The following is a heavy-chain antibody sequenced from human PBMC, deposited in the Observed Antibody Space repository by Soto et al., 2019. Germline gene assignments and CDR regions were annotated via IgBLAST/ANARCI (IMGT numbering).Heavy chain of an antibody. CDR3: ARDSSPTYYYYYGMDV. J-gene: IGHJ6*02. CDR1: GFTFSSYG. D-gene: IGHD6-13*01. CDR2: IWYDGSNK. V-gene: IGHV3-33*01. Sequence: GGSLRLSCAASGFTFSSYGMRWVRQAPGKGLEWVAVIWYDGSNKYYADSVKGRFTISRDNSKNTLYLQMNSLRAEDTAVYYCARDSSPTYYYYYGMDVWGQGTTVTVSS.